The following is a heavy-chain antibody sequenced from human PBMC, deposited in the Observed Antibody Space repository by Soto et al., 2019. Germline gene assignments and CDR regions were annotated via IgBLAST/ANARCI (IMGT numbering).Heavy chain of an antibody. CDR2: ISSSSSYI. CDR1: GFTFSSYS. V-gene: IGHV3-21*01. Sequence: KPGGSLRLSCAASGFTFSSYSMNWVRQAPGKGLEWVSSISSSSSYIYYADSVKGRFTISRDNAKNSLYLQMNSLRAEDTAVYYCARFGDYYDSSGYYHYYYYGMDVWGQGTTVTVSS. CDR3: ARFGDYYDSSGYYHYYYYGMDV. J-gene: IGHJ6*02. D-gene: IGHD3-22*01.